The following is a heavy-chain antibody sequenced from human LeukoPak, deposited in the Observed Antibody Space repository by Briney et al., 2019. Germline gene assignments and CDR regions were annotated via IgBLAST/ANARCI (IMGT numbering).Heavy chain of an antibody. CDR1: GYTFTGYY. V-gene: IGHV1-2*02. CDR2: INPNSGGT. Sequence: ASVKVSCKASGYTFTGYYIHWVRQAPGQGLEWMGWINPNSGGTNYAQKFQGRVTMTRDTSISTAYMELSSLRSDDTAVYYCASPRITGSSSSDFDYWGQGTLVTVSS. CDR3: ASPRITGSSSSDFDY. D-gene: IGHD6-6*01. J-gene: IGHJ4*02.